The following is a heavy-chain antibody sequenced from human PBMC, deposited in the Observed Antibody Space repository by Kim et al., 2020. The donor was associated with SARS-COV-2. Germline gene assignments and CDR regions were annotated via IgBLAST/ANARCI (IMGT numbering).Heavy chain of an antibody. V-gene: IGHV3-48*02. J-gene: IGHJ5*02. Sequence: VKGRCTISRDNAKNSLYLQMNSLGDEDTAVYYCARELSIAAAGRGWGFDPWGQGTLVTVSS. D-gene: IGHD6-13*01. CDR3: ARELSIAAAGRGWGFDP.